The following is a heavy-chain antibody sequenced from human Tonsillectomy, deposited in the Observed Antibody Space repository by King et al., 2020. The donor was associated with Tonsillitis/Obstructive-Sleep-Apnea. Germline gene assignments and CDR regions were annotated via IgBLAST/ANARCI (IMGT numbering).Heavy chain of an antibody. V-gene: IGHV4-34*01. CDR3: ARDGCSSTSCYRTGWFDP. Sequence: VQLQQWGAGLLKPSEPLSLTCAVYGGSFSGYYWSWIRQPPGKGLEWIGEINHSGSTNYNPSLKSRVTISVDTSKNQFSLKLSSVTAADTAVYYCARDGCSSTSCYRTGWFDPWGQGTLVTVSS. J-gene: IGHJ5*02. D-gene: IGHD2-2*02. CDR2: INHSGST. CDR1: GGSFSGYY.